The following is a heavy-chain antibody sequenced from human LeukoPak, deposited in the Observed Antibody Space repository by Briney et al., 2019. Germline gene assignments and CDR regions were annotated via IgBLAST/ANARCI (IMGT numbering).Heavy chain of an antibody. Sequence: PGRSLRLSCAASGFTFSSYAMHWVRQAPGKGLEWVAVISYDGSNKYYADSVKGRFTISRDNSKNMLYLQMNSLRAEDTAVYYCARDRDDCTNGVCYYYYYMDVWGKGTTVTVSS. CDR2: ISYDGSNK. V-gene: IGHV3-30-3*01. CDR3: ARDRDDCTNGVCYYYYYMDV. J-gene: IGHJ6*03. D-gene: IGHD2-8*01. CDR1: GFTFSSYA.